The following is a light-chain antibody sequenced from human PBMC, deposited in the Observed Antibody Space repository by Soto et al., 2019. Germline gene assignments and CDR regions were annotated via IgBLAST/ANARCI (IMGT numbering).Light chain of an antibody. CDR1: QSVSSN. J-gene: IGKJ1*01. Sequence: EIVMTQSPATLSVSPGERVTLSCRASQSVSSNLAWYQQKPGQTPRLLIYDASTGATGIPARFSGSGSGTEFTLTISSLRSEDFAVYYCQQYNNWPRTFGQGTKVDIK. CDR2: DAS. CDR3: QQYNNWPRT. V-gene: IGKV3-15*01.